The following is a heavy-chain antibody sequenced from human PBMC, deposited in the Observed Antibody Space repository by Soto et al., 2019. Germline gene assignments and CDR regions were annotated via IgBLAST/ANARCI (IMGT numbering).Heavy chain of an antibody. D-gene: IGHD1-26*01. CDR1: GGTFGSYA. Sequence: ASVKVSCKASGGTFGSYAISWVRQAPGQGLEWMGGITPIFGTANYAQKFQGRVTITADESTSTAYMELSSLRSEDTAVYYCATGLVGPTLERDYWGQGTLVTVSS. CDR2: ITPIFGTA. V-gene: IGHV1-69*13. CDR3: ATGLVGPTLERDY. J-gene: IGHJ4*02.